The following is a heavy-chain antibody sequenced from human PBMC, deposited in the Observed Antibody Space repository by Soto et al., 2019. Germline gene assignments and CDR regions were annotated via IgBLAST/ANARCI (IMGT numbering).Heavy chain of an antibody. CDR3: ARGAVVNSDS. CDR2: IYHSGST. CDR1: GGSISSGGSS. Sequence: SETLSLTCAVSGGSISSGGSSWTWIRQPPGKGLEWIGYIYHSGSTYYNPSLKSRVTISVDRSKNQFSLKLTSVTAADTAVYYCARGAVVNSDSWGQGTLVTVSS. D-gene: IGHD3-22*01. J-gene: IGHJ4*02. V-gene: IGHV4-30-2*01.